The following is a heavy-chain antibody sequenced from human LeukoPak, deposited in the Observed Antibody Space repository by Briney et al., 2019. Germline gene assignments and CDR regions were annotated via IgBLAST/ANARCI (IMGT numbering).Heavy chain of an antibody. J-gene: IGHJ5*02. Sequence: ASVKVSCKASGYTFTSYYMHWVRQAPGQGLEWMGIINPSGGSTSYAQKFQGRVTMTRDMSTSTVYMELSSLRSEDTAVYYCARDGQTPYDSSGYYYHWFDPWGQGTLVTVSS. CDR3: ARDGQTPYDSSGYYYHWFDP. V-gene: IGHV1-46*01. CDR1: GYTFTSYY. CDR2: INPSGGST. D-gene: IGHD3-22*01.